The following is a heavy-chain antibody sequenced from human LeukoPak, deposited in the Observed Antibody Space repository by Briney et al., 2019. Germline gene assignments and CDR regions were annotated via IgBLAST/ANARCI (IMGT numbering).Heavy chain of an antibody. CDR1: GYTFTGYY. J-gene: IGHJ5*02. V-gene: IGHV1-2*02. D-gene: IGHD1-26*01. CDR2: INPNSGGT. CDR3: ARGGIVGALNWFDH. Sequence: GASVKVSCKASGYTFTGYYMHWVRQAPGQGLEGMGWINPNSGGTNYAQKFQGRVTMTRDTSISTAYMELSRLRSDDTAVSYCARGGIVGALNWFDHWGQGTLVTVSS.